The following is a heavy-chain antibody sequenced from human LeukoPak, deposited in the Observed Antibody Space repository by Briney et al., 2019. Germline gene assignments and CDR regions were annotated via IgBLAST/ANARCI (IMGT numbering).Heavy chain of an antibody. V-gene: IGHV4-59*11. J-gene: IGHJ4*02. CDR2: IYYIVST. CDR1: GGSISSHY. Sequence: SETPSLTCTVPGGSISSHYWSCIPQPLGKGLEWIGYIYYIVSTNYNPSLKSRVTIPVDTSKNQFSLKRSSATAAHTAVYYCARGNYDFWSGEPPIDYWGQGTLVTVSS. CDR3: ARGNYDFWSGEPPIDY. D-gene: IGHD3-3*01.